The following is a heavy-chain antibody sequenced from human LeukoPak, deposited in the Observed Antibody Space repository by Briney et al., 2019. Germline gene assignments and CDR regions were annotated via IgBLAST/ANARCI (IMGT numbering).Heavy chain of an antibody. J-gene: IGHJ4*02. Sequence: GQSLKNACRGCGYSFTTYWIGWVRQIHGKGLDWMGIIYPGYSDTRYSPSFQGQVTMSADKSINTAYLQWSSLKASDTAMYYCARRQGCSSTSCPPDSWGQGTLVTVSS. V-gene: IGHV5-51*01. D-gene: IGHD2-2*01. CDR2: IYPGYSDT. CDR1: GYSFTTYW. CDR3: ARRQGCSSTSCPPDS.